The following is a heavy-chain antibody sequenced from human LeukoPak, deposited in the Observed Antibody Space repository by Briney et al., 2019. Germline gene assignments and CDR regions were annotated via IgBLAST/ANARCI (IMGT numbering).Heavy chain of an antibody. CDR2: ISSSSSYI. Sequence: KSGGSLRLSCAASGFTFSSYRMNWVRQAPGKGRGWVSSISSSSSYIYYADSVKGRFTIFRDNANNSLCLQKNSLRAEDMAVYYCARALAVAGFDYWGQGTLVTVSS. V-gene: IGHV3-21*01. J-gene: IGHJ4*02. D-gene: IGHD6-19*01. CDR1: GFTFSSYR. CDR3: ARALAVAGFDY.